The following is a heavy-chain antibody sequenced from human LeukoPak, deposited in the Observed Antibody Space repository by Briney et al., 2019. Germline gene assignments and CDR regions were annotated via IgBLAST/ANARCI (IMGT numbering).Heavy chain of an antibody. CDR3: ARGEWDLLFDY. J-gene: IGHJ4*02. D-gene: IGHD1-26*01. CDR1: GGSISGYY. V-gene: IGHV4-59*01. CDR2: IFCSGST. Sequence: PSETLSLTCTVSGGSISGYYWSWIRQPPGKGLEWIGYIFCSGSTNYNPSLKSRVTISVDTSKNQFSPKLSSVTAADTAVYYCARGEWDLLFDYWGQGTLVTVSS.